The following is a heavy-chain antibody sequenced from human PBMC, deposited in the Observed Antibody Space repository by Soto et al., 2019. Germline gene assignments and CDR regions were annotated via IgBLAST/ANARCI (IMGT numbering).Heavy chain of an antibody. CDR3: AKGPPYYYDSSALAY. CDR1: GCTFSCYG. D-gene: IGHD3-22*01. J-gene: IGHJ4*02. V-gene: IGHV3-30*18. CDR2: ISYDGSNK. Sequence: LRRSCVASGCTFSCYGMHWVRQAPGKGLEWVAVISYDGSNKYYADSVKGRFTISRDNSNNTLYLQMNSLRAEDTAVYYCAKGPPYYYDSSALAYWGQGTLVTVYS.